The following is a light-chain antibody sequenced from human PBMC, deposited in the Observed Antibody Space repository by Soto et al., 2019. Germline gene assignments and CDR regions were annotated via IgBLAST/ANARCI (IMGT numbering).Light chain of an antibody. J-gene: IGLJ1*01. Sequence: QSVLTQPPSVFAAPGQKVTISCSGSSSNIGNNYVSWYQQLPGTAPKLLIYENNKRPSGIPDRFSGSKSGTSATLGITGLQTGDEADYYCGTWDSSLSAAVFGTGTKLTVL. CDR2: ENN. CDR1: SSNIGNNY. CDR3: GTWDSSLSAAV. V-gene: IGLV1-51*02.